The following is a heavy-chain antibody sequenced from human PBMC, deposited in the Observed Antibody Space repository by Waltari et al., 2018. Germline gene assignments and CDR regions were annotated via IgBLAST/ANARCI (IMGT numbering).Heavy chain of an antibody. CDR3: SGGAGLWDYGMDV. CDR2: ISVSGGST. Sequence: EVQLVESGGGLVQPGGSLRLSCAASGFTFSSYAMSWVRQAPGKGLGWVSAISVSGGSTYSADSVKGRFTISRDNSKNTLYLQMNSLRAEDTAVYYCSGGAGLWDYGMDVWGQGTTVTVSS. D-gene: IGHD2-21*01. CDR1: GFTFSSYA. J-gene: IGHJ6*02. V-gene: IGHV3-23*04.